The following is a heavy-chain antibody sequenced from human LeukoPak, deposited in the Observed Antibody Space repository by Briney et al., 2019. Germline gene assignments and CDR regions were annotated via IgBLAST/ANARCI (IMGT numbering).Heavy chain of an antibody. CDR2: INPNSGGT. J-gene: IGHJ4*02. D-gene: IGHD3-22*01. CDR3: ARAEEDSSGYYYGGGY. V-gene: IGHV1-2*02. CDR1: GYTFTSYY. Sequence: ASVKVSCKASGYTFTSYYIHWVRQAPGQGLEWMGWINPNSGGTNYAQKFQGRVTMTTDTSTSTAYMELRSLRSDDTAVYYCARAEEDSSGYYYGGGYWGQGTLVTVSS.